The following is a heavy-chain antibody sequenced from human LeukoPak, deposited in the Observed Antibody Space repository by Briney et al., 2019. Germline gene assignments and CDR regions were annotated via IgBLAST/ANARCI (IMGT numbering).Heavy chain of an antibody. CDR1: GGSISSGSYY. CDR2: IYTSGST. CDR3: ARDKSTYYYDSSGIDY. Sequence: SQTLSLTCTVSGGSISSGSYYWSWIRQPAGKVLEWIGRIYTSGSTNYNPSLKSRVTISVDTSKNQFSLKLSSVTAADTAVYYCARDKSTYYYDSSGIDYWGQGTLVTVSS. J-gene: IGHJ4*02. D-gene: IGHD3-22*01. V-gene: IGHV4-61*02.